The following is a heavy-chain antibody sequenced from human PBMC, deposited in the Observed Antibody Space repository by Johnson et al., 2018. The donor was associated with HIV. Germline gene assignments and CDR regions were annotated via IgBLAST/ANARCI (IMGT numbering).Heavy chain of an antibody. Sequence: VQLVESGGGLVQPGGSLRLSCAASGFTFSSYSMNWVRQAPGKGLEWVSYISSSSSTIYYADSVKGRFTISRDNAKNSLYLQMNSLRAEDTALYYCARDFVAFGECTAFDLWGQVTMVTVSS. V-gene: IGHV3-48*01. CDR1: GFTFSSYS. CDR3: ARDFVAFGECTAFDL. D-gene: IGHD3-10*01. CDR2: ISSSSSTI. J-gene: IGHJ3*01.